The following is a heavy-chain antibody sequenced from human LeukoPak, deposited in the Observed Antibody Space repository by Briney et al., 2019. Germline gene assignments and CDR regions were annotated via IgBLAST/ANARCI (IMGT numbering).Heavy chain of an antibody. CDR1: GGTFSSYA. CDR2: IIPIFGTA. V-gene: IGHV1-69*05. J-gene: IGHJ2*01. Sequence: SVKVSCKASGGTFSSYAISWVRQAPGQGLEWMGRIIPIFGTANYAQKFQGRVTITTDESTSTAYMELSSLRSEDTAVYYCARSRPILTGYQENWYFDLWGRGTLVTVSS. D-gene: IGHD3-9*01. CDR3: ARSRPILTGYQENWYFDL.